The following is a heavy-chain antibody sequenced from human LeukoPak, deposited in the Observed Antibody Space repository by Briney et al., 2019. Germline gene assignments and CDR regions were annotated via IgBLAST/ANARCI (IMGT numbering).Heavy chain of an antibody. CDR3: ARILYGSGWSKYYFDY. CDR2: INPSSGGT. Sequence: ASVKVSCKASGYTFTSYYMHWVRQAPGQGLEWMGWINPSSGGTNYAQKFQGRVTMTRDTSISTAYMELSRLRSDDTAVYYCARILYGSGWSKYYFDYWGQGTLVTVSS. D-gene: IGHD6-19*01. V-gene: IGHV1-2*02. J-gene: IGHJ4*02. CDR1: GYTFTSYY.